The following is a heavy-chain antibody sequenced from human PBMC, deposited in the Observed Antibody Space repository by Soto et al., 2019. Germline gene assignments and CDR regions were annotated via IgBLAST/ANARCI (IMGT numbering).Heavy chain of an antibody. D-gene: IGHD2-8*01. V-gene: IGHV3-48*02. CDR2: ISSSSSTI. CDR3: ARALYDPTLGYGMDV. Sequence: GGSLRLSCAASGFTFSSYSMNWVRQAPGKGLEWVSYISSSSSTINYADSVKGRFTISRDNAKNSLYLQMNSLREEDTAGYYCARALYDPTLGYGMDVWGQGTTVTVSS. CDR1: GFTFSSYS. J-gene: IGHJ6*02.